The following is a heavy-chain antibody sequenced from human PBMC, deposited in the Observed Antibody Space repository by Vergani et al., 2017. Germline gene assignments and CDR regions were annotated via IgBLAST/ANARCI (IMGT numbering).Heavy chain of an antibody. V-gene: IGHV3-11*01. D-gene: IGHD5-18*01. CDR3: ARSPHGYTYGGYISQFDP. CDR1: GFSFSDHY. J-gene: IGHJ5*02. CDR2: ISNSGNTI. Sequence: QVQLVESGGGLVKPGGSLRLSCAASGFSFSDHYMTWIRQAPGKGLEWVSYISNSGNTIEYADSVKGRFSISRDNAKSSLFLQMDSLRAEDTAVYYCARSPHGYTYGGYISQFDPWGQGTLVTVSS.